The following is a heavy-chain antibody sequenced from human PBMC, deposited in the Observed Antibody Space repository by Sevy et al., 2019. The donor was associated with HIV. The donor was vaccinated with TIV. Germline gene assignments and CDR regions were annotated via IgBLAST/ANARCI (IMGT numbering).Heavy chain of an antibody. Sequence: GGSLRLSCAASGFTFSSYGMHWVRQAPGKGLEWVAVISYDGSNKYYADSVKGRFTISRDNSKNTLYLQMNSLRAEDTAVYYCAKDQVVVVPAAIPYYYYYYGMDVWGQGITVTVSS. D-gene: IGHD2-2*01. V-gene: IGHV3-30*18. CDR2: ISYDGSNK. CDR1: GFTFSSYG. J-gene: IGHJ6*02. CDR3: AKDQVVVVPAAIPYYYYYYGMDV.